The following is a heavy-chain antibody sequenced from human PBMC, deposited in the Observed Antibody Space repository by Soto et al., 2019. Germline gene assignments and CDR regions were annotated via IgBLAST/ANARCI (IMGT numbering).Heavy chain of an antibody. J-gene: IGHJ3*02. CDR3: ARTYYYDSSGFRYTFDI. D-gene: IGHD3-22*01. V-gene: IGHV4-39*01. CDR2: IYYSGST. Sequence: SETLSLTCTVSGDSISSSSYYWGWIRQPPGKGLEWIGSIYYSGSTYYNPSLKSRVTISVDTSKNQFSLKLSSVTAADTAVYYCARTYYYDSSGFRYTFDIWSQGTMGT. CDR1: GDSISSSSYY.